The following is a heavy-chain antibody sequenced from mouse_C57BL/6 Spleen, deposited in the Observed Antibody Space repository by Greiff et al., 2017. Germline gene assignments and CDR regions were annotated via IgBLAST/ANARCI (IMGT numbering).Heavy chain of an antibody. Sequence: QVHVKQSGAELVKPGASVKISCKASGYAFSSYWMNWVKQRPGKGLEWIGQIYPGDGDTNYNGKFKGKATLTADKSSSTAYMQLSSLTSEDSAVYFCARSGVTTSWIYYYAMDYWGQGTSVTVSS. D-gene: IGHD2-2*01. CDR1: GYAFSSYW. CDR2: IYPGDGDT. V-gene: IGHV1-80*01. J-gene: IGHJ4*01. CDR3: ARSGVTTSWIYYYAMDY.